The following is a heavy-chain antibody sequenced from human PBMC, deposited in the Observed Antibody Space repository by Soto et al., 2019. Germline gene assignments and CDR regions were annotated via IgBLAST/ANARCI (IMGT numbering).Heavy chain of an antibody. V-gene: IGHV4-34*01. J-gene: IGHJ4*02. Sequence: QVQLQQWGAGLLKSSETLSLTCAVYGGSFSGYYWSWIRQPPGKGLEWIGEINPSGSTNYNPSLKSRVTISVDTSKNQFSLKLSSVTAADTAVYYCAGGDAPTQYYFDYWGQGTLVTVSS. CDR2: INPSGST. D-gene: IGHD2-21*02. CDR1: GGSFSGYY. CDR3: AGGDAPTQYYFDY.